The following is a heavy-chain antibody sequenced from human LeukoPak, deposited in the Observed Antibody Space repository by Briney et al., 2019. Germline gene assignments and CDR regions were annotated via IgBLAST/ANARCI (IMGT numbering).Heavy chain of an antibody. V-gene: IGHV1-24*01. CDR3: ATDYYGSGLRFDY. CDR1: GYTLTELS. D-gene: IGHD3-10*01. CDR2: FDPEDGET. J-gene: IGHJ4*02. Sequence: GASVKVSCKVSGYTLTELSMHWVRQAPGKGPEWMGGFDPEDGETIYAQKFQGRVTMTEDTSTDTAYMELSSLRSEDTAVYYCATDYYGSGLRFDYWGQGTLVTVSS.